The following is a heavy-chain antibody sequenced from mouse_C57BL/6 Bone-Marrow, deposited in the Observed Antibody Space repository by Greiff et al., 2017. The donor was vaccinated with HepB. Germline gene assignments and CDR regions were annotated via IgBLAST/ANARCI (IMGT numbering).Heavy chain of an antibody. D-gene: IGHD3-2*02. CDR1: GYTFTDYE. Sequence: QVQLQQSGAELVRPGASVTLSCKASGYTFTDYEMHWVKQTPVHGLEWIGAIDPETGGTAYNQKFKGKAILTADKSSSTAYMELRSLTSEDSAVYYCTREGSGYEVDYWSQGTTLTVSS. CDR3: TREGSGYEVDY. CDR2: IDPETGGT. J-gene: IGHJ2*01. V-gene: IGHV1-15*01.